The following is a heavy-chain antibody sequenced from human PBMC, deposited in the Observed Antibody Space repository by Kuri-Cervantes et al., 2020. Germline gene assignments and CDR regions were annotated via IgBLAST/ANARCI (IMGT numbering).Heavy chain of an antibody. CDR2: IYYSGST. CDR1: GGSISSGDYY. J-gene: IGHJ5*02. V-gene: IGHV4-30-4*01. Sequence: LRLSCTVSGGSISSGDYYWSWIRQPPGKGLEWIGYIYYSGSTNYNPSLKSRVTISVDTSKNQFSLKLSSVTAADTAVYYCARRVLKRITMVRNTNWFDPWGQGTLVTVSS. CDR3: ARRVLKRITMVRNTNWFDP. D-gene: IGHD3-10*01.